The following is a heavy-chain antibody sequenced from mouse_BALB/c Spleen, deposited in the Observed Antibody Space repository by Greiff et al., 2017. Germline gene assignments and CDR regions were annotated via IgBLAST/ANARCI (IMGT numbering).Heavy chain of an antibody. Sequence: QVQLQQSGAELVRPGVSVKISCKGSGYTFTDYDMHWVKQSHAKSLEWIGVISTYYGDASYNQKFKGKATMTVDKSSSTAYMELARLTSEDSAIYYCARVGGSSPAWFAYWGQGTLVTVSA. CDR2: ISTYYGDA. J-gene: IGHJ3*01. CDR1: GYTFTDYD. V-gene: IGHV1S137*01. CDR3: ARVGGSSPAWFAY. D-gene: IGHD1-1*01.